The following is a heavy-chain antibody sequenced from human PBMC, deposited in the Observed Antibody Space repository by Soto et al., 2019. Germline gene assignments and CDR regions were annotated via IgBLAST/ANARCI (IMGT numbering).Heavy chain of an antibody. J-gene: IGHJ6*02. V-gene: IGHV3-23*01. CDR1: GFTFSSYA. CDR2: ISGGGSST. CDR3: AKDLRNSSSRGGMDV. Sequence: EVQLLESGGGLVQPGGSLRLSCAASGFTFSSYAMSWVRQAPGRGLEWVSTISGGGSSTYYADSVKGRFTISRDNSKNTLYVQMNSLRVEDTAVFYCAKDLRNSSSRGGMDVWGQGTTVTVSS. D-gene: IGHD1-7*01.